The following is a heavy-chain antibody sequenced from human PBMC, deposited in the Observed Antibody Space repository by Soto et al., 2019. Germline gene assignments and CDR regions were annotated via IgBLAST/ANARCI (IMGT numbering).Heavy chain of an antibody. CDR2: IKSKTDGGTT. J-gene: IGHJ6*02. D-gene: IGHD3-3*02. Sequence: GGSLRLSCAASGFTFSSSWMNWVRQAPGKGLEWVGRIKSKTDGGTTDYAAPVKGRFTISRDDSKNTLYLQMNSLKTEDTAVYYCEHFNYYYGMDVWGQGTTVTVSS. V-gene: IGHV3-15*07. CDR3: EHFNYYYGMDV. CDR1: GFTFSSSW.